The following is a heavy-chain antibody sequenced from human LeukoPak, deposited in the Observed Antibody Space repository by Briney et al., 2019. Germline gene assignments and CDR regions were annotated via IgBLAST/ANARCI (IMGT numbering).Heavy chain of an antibody. Sequence: SETLSLTCTVSGGSISSYYWSWIRQPPGKGLEWIGYIYYSGSTNYNPSLKRRVTISVDTSRNKFSLKLSSVTAADTAVYYCARDVVAAPGTWDYWGQGTLVTVSS. CDR2: IYYSGST. J-gene: IGHJ4*02. CDR3: ARDVVAAPGTWDY. CDR1: GGSISSYY. D-gene: IGHD6-13*01. V-gene: IGHV4-59*12.